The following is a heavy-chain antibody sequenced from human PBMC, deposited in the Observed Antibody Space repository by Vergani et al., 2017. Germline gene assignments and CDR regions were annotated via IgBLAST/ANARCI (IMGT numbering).Heavy chain of an antibody. D-gene: IGHD2-2*01. Sequence: QVQLVQSGAEVKKPGASVKVSCKASGYTFTSYGISWVRQAPGQGLKWMGWISAYNGNTNYAQKLQGRVTMTTDTSTSTAYMELRSLRSDDTAVYYCARDPDIVVVPAAPYYYYYYGMDVWGQGTTVTVSS. V-gene: IGHV1-18*04. CDR3: ARDPDIVVVPAAPYYYYYYGMDV. CDR1: GYTFTSYG. CDR2: ISAYNGNT. J-gene: IGHJ6*02.